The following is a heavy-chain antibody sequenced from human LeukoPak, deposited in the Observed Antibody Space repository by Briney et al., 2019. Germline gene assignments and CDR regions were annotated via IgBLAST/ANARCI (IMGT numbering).Heavy chain of an antibody. CDR2: IYYSGST. Sequence: SETLSLTCTVAGGSISSYYWSWIRQTPGKGLEWIGYIYYSGSTNYNPSLKSRVTISVDTSKNQFSLKLSSVTAADTAVYYCASSGWYGNWFDPWGQGTLVTVSS. V-gene: IGHV4-59*01. CDR1: GGSISSYY. D-gene: IGHD6-19*01. J-gene: IGHJ5*02. CDR3: ASSGWYGNWFDP.